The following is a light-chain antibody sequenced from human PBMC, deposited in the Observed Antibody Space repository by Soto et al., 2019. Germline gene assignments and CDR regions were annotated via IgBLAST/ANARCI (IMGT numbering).Light chain of an antibody. V-gene: IGKV4-1*01. Sequence: DIVLTQSPDSLAVSLGERATFNCKSSQSVLSSSNNKNYLAWYQQKLGQPPKLLIYWASTRESGVPDRFSGSGSGTDFTLTISSLQAEDVAVYYCQQYYGIPPAFGPGTKVEIK. CDR1: QSVLSSSNNKNY. CDR3: QQYYGIPPA. J-gene: IGKJ3*01. CDR2: WAS.